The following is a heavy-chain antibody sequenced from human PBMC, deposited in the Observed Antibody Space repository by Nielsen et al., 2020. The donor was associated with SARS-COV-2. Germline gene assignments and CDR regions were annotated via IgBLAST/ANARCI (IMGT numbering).Heavy chain of an antibody. CDR1: GFIFRKYE. D-gene: IGHD1-26*01. CDR3: AKDVRPVGATFYYFDS. Sequence: GESLKISCAASGFIFRKYEMSWVRQAPGKGLEWVAVISYDGSNKYYADSVKGRFTISRDNAKNSLYLQMNSLRAEDTALYYCAKDVRPVGATFYYFDSWGQGTLVTVSS. V-gene: IGHV3-30-3*01. J-gene: IGHJ4*02. CDR2: ISYDGSNK.